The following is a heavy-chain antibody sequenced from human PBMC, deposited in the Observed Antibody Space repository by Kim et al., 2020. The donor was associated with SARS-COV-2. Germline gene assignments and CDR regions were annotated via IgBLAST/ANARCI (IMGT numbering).Heavy chain of an antibody. CDR2: IYYSGST. J-gene: IGHJ6*02. Sequence: SETLSLTCTVSGGSVSSGSYYWSWIRQPPGKGLEWIGYIYYSGSTNYNPSLKSRVTISVDTSKNQFSLKLSSVTAADTAVYYCAREFRVSHTVTPRLYYYYGMDVWGQGTTVTVSS. V-gene: IGHV4-61*01. D-gene: IGHD4-17*01. CDR3: AREFRVSHTVTPRLYYYYGMDV. CDR1: GGSVSSGSYY.